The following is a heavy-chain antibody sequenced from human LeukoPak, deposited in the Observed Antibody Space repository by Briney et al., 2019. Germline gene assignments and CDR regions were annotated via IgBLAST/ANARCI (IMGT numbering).Heavy chain of an antibody. CDR2: IYHSGST. D-gene: IGHD4-17*01. CDR3: ARPHNYGDYEYYFDY. J-gene: IGHJ4*02. Sequence: PSETLSLTCSVSGYSISSGNYWGWIRLPPGKGLQWIGSIYHSGSTYYNPSLKSRVTISVDTSKNQFSLKLSSVTAADTAVYYCARPHNYGDYEYYFDYWGQGTLVTVSS. V-gene: IGHV4-38-2*01. CDR1: GYSISSGNY.